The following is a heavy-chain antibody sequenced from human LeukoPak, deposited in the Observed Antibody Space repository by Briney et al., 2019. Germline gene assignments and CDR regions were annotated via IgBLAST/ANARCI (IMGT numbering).Heavy chain of an antibody. D-gene: IGHD6-13*01. CDR2: TDGSST. V-gene: IGHV3-74*01. CDR3: ARGQQLVD. CDR1: GSTFSSYW. J-gene: IGHJ4*02. Sequence: GGSLRLSCAASGSTFSSYWMHWVRQAPGKGLVWVSRTDGSSTSYADSVKGRFTISRDNAKNTLYLQMNSLRAEDTAVYYCARGQQLVDWGQGTLVTVSS.